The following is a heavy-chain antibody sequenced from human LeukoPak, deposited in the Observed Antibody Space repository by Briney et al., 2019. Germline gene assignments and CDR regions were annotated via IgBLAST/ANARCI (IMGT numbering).Heavy chain of an antibody. CDR1: GFTFSDYY. J-gene: IGHJ4*02. D-gene: IGHD6-19*01. CDR3: TKFFSQTSGWYPGGLDY. Sequence: GGSLRLSCAASGFTFSDYYMSWIRQAPGKGLEWVSYISSDGNSIYYADSVKGRFTISRDNAKNSLYLQMNSLRGEDTAMYYCTKFFSQTSGWYPGGLDYWGQGILVTVSS. V-gene: IGHV3-11*04. CDR2: ISSDGNSI.